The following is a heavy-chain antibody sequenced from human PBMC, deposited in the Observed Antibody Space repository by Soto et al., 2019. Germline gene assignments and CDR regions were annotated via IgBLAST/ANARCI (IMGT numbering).Heavy chain of an antibody. CDR3: AKDGPPGYSNSWAGDAFDI. CDR2: ISYDGSNK. J-gene: IGHJ3*02. D-gene: IGHD6-13*01. V-gene: IGHV3-30*18. CDR1: GFTFSNYG. Sequence: QVQLVESGGGVVQPGRSLRLSCAASGFTFSNYGMHWVRQAPGKGLEWVAVISYDGSNKYYADSVKGRFTVSRDNSKNTLYLQMNSLRAEDTAVYYCAKDGPPGYSNSWAGDAFDIWGQGTMVTVSS.